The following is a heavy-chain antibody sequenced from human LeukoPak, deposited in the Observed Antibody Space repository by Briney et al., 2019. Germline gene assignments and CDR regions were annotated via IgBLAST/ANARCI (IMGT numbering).Heavy chain of an antibody. J-gene: IGHJ4*02. V-gene: IGHV3-64D*06. CDR3: VRASYSSGWYGDC. D-gene: IGHD6-19*01. CDR1: GCIFSSNA. CDR2: ISSNGGTT. Sequence: GGSLRLSGSASGCIFSSNAMHWVRQAPGKGLEYVSAISSNGGTTYYTDSVKDRFTISRDNSKNTLYLQMSSLRAEDTAVYYSVRASYSSGWYGDCWGQGTLVTVSS.